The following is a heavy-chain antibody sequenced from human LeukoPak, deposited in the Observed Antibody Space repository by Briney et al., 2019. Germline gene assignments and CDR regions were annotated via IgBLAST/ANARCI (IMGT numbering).Heavy chain of an antibody. CDR2: ISYDGSNK. V-gene: IGHV3-30*03. CDR1: GFTFSSYG. D-gene: IGHD1-26*01. J-gene: IGHJ4*02. CDR3: ARGGSYRDYYFDY. Sequence: GGSLRLSCAASGFTFSSYGMHWVRQAPGKGLEWVAVISYDGSNKYYADSVKGRFTISRDNSKNTLYLQMNSLRAEDTAVYYCARGGSYRDYYFDYWGQGTLVTVSS.